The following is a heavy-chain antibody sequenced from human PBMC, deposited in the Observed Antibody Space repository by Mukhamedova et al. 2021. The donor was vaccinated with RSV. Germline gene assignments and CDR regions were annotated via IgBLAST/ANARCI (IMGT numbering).Heavy chain of an antibody. J-gene: IGHJ4*02. V-gene: IGHV3-30*07. D-gene: IGHD3-22*01. Sequence: VKGRFTISRDNSKNTLYLQMNSLRAKDTAVYYCARDFGSSGYHYRGDFDYWGQGTPDTVSS. CDR3: ARDFGSSGYHYRGDFDY.